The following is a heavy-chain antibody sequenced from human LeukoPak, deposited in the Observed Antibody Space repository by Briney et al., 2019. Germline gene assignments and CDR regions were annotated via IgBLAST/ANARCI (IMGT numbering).Heavy chain of an antibody. Sequence: PGGSLRLSCAASGFTFSSYSMNWVRQAPGKGLEWVSYISSSSSTIYYADSVKGRFTISRDNAKNSLYLQMNSLRAEDTAVYYCARMTSSWYPKYFDYWGQGTLVTVSS. CDR2: ISSSSSTI. J-gene: IGHJ4*02. CDR3: ARMTSSWYPKYFDY. V-gene: IGHV3-48*01. CDR1: GFTFSSYS. D-gene: IGHD6-13*01.